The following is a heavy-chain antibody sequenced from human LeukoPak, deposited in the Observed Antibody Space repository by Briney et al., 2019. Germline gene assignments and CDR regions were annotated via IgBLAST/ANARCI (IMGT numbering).Heavy chain of an antibody. CDR2: INSDGSST. CDR3: ARGGYDSSGAPSFDP. D-gene: IGHD3-22*01. V-gene: IGHV3-74*01. CDR1: GFTFSSYW. Sequence: GGSLRLSCAASGFTFSSYWMHWVRHAPGKGLVWVSRINSDGSSTSYADSVKGRFTISRDNAKNTLYLQMNSLRAEDTAVYYCARGGYDSSGAPSFDPWGQGTLVTVSS. J-gene: IGHJ5*02.